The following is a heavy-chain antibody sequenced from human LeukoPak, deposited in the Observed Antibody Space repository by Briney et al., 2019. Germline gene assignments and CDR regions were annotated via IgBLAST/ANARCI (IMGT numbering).Heavy chain of an antibody. J-gene: IGHJ3*02. D-gene: IGHD3-22*01. CDR2: ISGSGGST. Sequence: PGGSLRLSCAASGFTFNSYAMSWVRQAPGKGLEWVSAISGSGGSTYYADSVKGRLTISRDNSKNTLYLQMNSLGAEDTAVYYCAHFRSGYYPWGAFDIWGQGTMVTVSS. V-gene: IGHV3-23*01. CDR3: AHFRSGYYPWGAFDI. CDR1: GFTFNSYA.